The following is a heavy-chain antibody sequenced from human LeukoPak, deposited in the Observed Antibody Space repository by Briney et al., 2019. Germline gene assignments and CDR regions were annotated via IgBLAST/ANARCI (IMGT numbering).Heavy chain of an antibody. V-gene: IGHV3-7*01. CDR2: IKQDGSEK. Sequence: GGSLRLSCVASGFTFSSRDWMTWVRPAPGKGLEWVANIKQDGSEKNYVDSVKGRFTISRDNSKNTLYLQMNSLRAEDTAVYYCAKDFPYSSSWYYFDYWGQGTLVTVSS. J-gene: IGHJ4*02. CDR1: GFTFSSRDW. CDR3: AKDFPYSSSWYYFDY. D-gene: IGHD6-13*01.